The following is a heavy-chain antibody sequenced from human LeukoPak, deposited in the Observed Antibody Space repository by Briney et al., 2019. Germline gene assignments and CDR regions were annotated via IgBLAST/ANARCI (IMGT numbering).Heavy chain of an antibody. V-gene: IGHV3-7*01. J-gene: IGHJ4*02. Sequence: GGSLRLSCAASGSTFSSYWMSWVRQAPGKGLEWVANIKQDGSEKYYVDSVKGRFTISRDNAKNSLYLQMNSLRAEDTAVYYCARGRRTAAGPFDYWGQGTLVTVSS. CDR3: ARGRRTAAGPFDY. CDR2: IKQDGSEK. CDR1: GSTFSSYW. D-gene: IGHD6-13*01.